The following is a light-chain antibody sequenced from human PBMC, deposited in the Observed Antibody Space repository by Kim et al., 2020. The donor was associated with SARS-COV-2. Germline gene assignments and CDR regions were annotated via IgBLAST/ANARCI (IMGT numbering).Light chain of an antibody. Sequence: SYELTQPPSVSVSPGQTASITCSGDRLGDKYVCWYQQKAGQSPVVVIYQDSERPSGIPERFSGSNSGNTATLTISGTQAMDEADYFCHVWDSTTTVFGRGTQLTVL. V-gene: IGLV3-1*01. CDR2: QDS. J-gene: IGLJ2*01. CDR1: RLGDKY. CDR3: HVWDSTTTV.